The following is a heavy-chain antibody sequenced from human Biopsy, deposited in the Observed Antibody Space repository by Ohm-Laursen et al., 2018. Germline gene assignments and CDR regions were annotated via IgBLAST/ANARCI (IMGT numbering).Heavy chain of an antibody. Sequence: ASVKVSCKASEYTFTDYSLHWVRQAPGQGLEWMGWVNPNSGATNYAQKFQGRVTMTSDTSISTAYIELRRLISDDTAAYFCARDRMVTIITLVRADTFDIWGQGTLVSVSS. CDR2: VNPNSGAT. CDR1: EYTFTDYS. CDR3: ARDRMVTIITLVRADTFDI. V-gene: IGHV1-2*02. J-gene: IGHJ3*02. D-gene: IGHD3-10*01.